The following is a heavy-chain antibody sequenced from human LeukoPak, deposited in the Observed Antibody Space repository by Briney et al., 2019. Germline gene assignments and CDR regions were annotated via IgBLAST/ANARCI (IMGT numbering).Heavy chain of an antibody. V-gene: IGHV3-23*01. Sequence: GGSLRLSCAASGFTFSSYAMSWVRQAPGKGLEWVSAISGSGGSTYYADSVKGRFTISRDNSKNTLYLQMNSLRAEDTAVYYCAKDVSVDYDYVWGSYRPDYWGQGTLVTVSS. D-gene: IGHD3-16*02. CDR1: GFTFSSYA. CDR3: AKDVSVDYDYVWGSYRPDY. CDR2: ISGSGGST. J-gene: IGHJ4*02.